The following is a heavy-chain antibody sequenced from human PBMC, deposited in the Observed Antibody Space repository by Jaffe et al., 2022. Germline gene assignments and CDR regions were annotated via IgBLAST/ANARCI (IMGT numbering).Heavy chain of an antibody. CDR3: ARSVGYCSGGSCWGRPYNWFDP. CDR1: GYSISSGYY. J-gene: IGHJ5*02. V-gene: IGHV4-38-2*01. D-gene: IGHD2-15*01. CDR2: IYHSGST. Sequence: QVQLQESGPGLVKPSETLSLTCAVSGYSISSGYYWGWIRQPPGKGLEWIGSIYHSGSTYYNPSLKSRVTISVDTSKNQFSLKLSSVTAADTAVYYCARSVGYCSGGSCWGRPYNWFDPWGQGTLVTVSS.